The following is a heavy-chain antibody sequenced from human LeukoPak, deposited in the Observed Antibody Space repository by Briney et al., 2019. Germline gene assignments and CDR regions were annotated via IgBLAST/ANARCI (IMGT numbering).Heavy chain of an antibody. CDR3: ARDQLTTVFLGIGDYYYMDV. CDR1: GFTFSSCS. D-gene: IGHD4-11*01. Sequence: PGGSLRLSCAASGFTFSSCSMNWVRQAPGKGLEWVSSISSSSSYIYYADSVKGRFTISRDNAKNSLYLQMNRLRAEDTAVYYCARDQLTTVFLGIGDYYYMDVWGKGTTVTVSS. CDR2: ISSSSSYI. V-gene: IGHV3-21*01. J-gene: IGHJ6*03.